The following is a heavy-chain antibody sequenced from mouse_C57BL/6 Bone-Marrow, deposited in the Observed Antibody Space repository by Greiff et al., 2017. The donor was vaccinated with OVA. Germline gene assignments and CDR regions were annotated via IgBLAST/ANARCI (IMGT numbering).Heavy chain of an antibody. CDR2: ISYSGST. CDR3: AREGAYYYGSSYVWYFDV. CDR1: GYSITSGYD. V-gene: IGHV3-1*01. J-gene: IGHJ1*03. D-gene: IGHD1-1*01. Sequence: EVKVEESGPGMVKPSQSLSLTCTVTGYSITSGYDWHWIRHFPGNKLEWMGYISYSGSTNYNPSLKSRISITHDTSKNHFFLKLNSVTTEDTATYYCAREGAYYYGSSYVWYFDVWGTGTTVTVSS.